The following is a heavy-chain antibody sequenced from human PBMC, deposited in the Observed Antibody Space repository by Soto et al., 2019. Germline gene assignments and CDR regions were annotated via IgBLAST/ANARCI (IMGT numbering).Heavy chain of an antibody. D-gene: IGHD5-12*01. Sequence: PVKVSCKASGFTFTSSAMQWVRQARGQRLEWIGWIVVGSGNTNYAQKFQERVSITRDMSTRTAYMELSSLRSDDTAVYYCAAGVTYDGNFDIWGQGTTVTV. CDR1: GFTFTSSA. J-gene: IGHJ3*02. CDR3: AAGVTYDGNFDI. V-gene: IGHV1-58*02. CDR2: IVVGSGNT.